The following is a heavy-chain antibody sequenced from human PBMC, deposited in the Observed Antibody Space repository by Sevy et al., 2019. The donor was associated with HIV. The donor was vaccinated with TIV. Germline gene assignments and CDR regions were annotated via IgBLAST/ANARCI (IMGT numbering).Heavy chain of an antibody. V-gene: IGHV4-59*13. Sequence: SETLSLTCSLSGGSNNNYYWSWIRQPPGKGLEWIGYIYHTGGTNYNPSLKSRVTISIDKSNNQFSLKLSSVTAADTAVYYCAASYYDFLTGSGGWFDPWGRGTLVTVSS. J-gene: IGHJ5*02. D-gene: IGHD3-9*01. CDR1: GGSNNNYY. CDR2: IYHTGGT. CDR3: AASYYDFLTGSGGWFDP.